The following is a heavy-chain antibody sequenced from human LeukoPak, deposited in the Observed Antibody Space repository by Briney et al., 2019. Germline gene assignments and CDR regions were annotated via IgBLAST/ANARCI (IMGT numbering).Heavy chain of an antibody. Sequence: SETLSLTCTVSGGSISSGSYYWSWIRQPAGKGLEWIGRIYTSGSTNYNPSLKSRVTISVDTSKNQFSLKLSSVTAADTAVYYCARGIAARRGDYWGQGTLVTVSS. CDR3: ARGIAARRGDY. D-gene: IGHD6-6*01. J-gene: IGHJ4*01. CDR1: GGSISSGSYY. V-gene: IGHV4-61*02. CDR2: IYTSGST.